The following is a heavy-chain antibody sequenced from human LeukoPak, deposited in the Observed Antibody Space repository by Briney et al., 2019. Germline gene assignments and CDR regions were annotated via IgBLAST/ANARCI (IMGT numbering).Heavy chain of an antibody. Sequence: KPAGTLSLTCGVSGGPIRISNGWGWVRHRPGKGLDWSGEIYHSESTNYNPSLKSRDTISVDKAKNQSSVKLSSVTAPDTAVYYCARVGGRGYHYYFDYWGEGTLVTVSS. CDR2: IYHSEST. V-gene: IGHV4-4*02. CDR3: ARVGGRGYHYYFDY. J-gene: IGHJ4*02. D-gene: IGHD5-12*01. CDR1: GGPIRISNG.